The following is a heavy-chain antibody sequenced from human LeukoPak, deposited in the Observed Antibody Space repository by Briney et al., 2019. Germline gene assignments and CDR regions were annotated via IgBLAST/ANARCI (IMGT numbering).Heavy chain of an antibody. CDR3: ARSGRYCSSTSCYYYYYMDV. CDR1: GGTLSSYA. Sequence: PVKVSCKASGGTLSSYAISWVRQAPGQGLEWMGRIIPIFGTANYAQKFQGRVTITTDESTSTAYMELSSLRSEDTAVYYCARSGRYCSSTSCYYYYYMDVWGKGTTVTVSS. V-gene: IGHV1-69*05. CDR2: IIPIFGTA. J-gene: IGHJ6*03. D-gene: IGHD2-2*01.